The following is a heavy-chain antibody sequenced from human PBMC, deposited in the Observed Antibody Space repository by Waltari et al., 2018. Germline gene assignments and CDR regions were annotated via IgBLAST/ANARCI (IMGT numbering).Heavy chain of an antibody. CDR2: IKQEGSEK. J-gene: IGHJ4*02. CDR3: VTGLTTVTAKDYFDH. D-gene: IGHD4-17*01. V-gene: IGHV3-7*01. Sequence: EVQLVESGGGSVQPGGSLRLSCAASGMTFSNYWMNWVRQAPGKGVEWVANIKQEGSEKNYVDSVEGRFSISRDNAQNSLYLQMNSLRAEDTAIYYCVTGLTTVTAKDYFDHWGQGALVTVS. CDR1: GMTFSNYW.